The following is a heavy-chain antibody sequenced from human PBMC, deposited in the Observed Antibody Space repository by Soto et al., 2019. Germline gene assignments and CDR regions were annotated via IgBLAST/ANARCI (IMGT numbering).Heavy chain of an antibody. CDR2: ISSSSSYI. D-gene: IGHD3-16*02. Sequence: ESGGGLVKPGGSLRLSCAASGFTFSSYSMNWVRQAPGKGLEWVSSISSSSSYIYYADSVKGRFTISRDNAKNSLYLQMNSLRAEDTAVYYCARDGAKEYDYIWGSYRYFDYWGQGTLVTVSS. CDR1: GFTFSSYS. J-gene: IGHJ4*02. V-gene: IGHV3-21*01. CDR3: ARDGAKEYDYIWGSYRYFDY.